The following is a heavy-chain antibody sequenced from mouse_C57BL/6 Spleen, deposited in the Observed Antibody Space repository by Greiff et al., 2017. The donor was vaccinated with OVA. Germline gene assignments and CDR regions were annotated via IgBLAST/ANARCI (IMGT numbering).Heavy chain of an antibody. CDR3: ARHYYGSSYFDY. J-gene: IGHJ2*01. CDR2: ISGGGGNT. V-gene: IGHV5-9*01. Sequence: EVKLVESGGGLVKPGGSLKLSCAASGFTFSSYTMSWVRQTPEKRLEWVATISGGGGNTYYPDSVKGRFTISRDNAKNTLYLQMSSLRSEDTAWYYCARHYYGSSYFDYWGQGTTLTVSA. CDR1: GFTFSSYT. D-gene: IGHD1-1*01.